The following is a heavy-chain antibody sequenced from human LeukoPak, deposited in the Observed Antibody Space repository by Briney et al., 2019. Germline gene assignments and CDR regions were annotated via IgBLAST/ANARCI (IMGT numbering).Heavy chain of an antibody. Sequence: ASVKVSCKAYGYAFTSYGISWVRQATGQGLEWMGWISAYNGNTNYAQKLQGRVTMTEDTSTDTAYMELSSLRPEDTAVYYCATVHYDFWSGYNWFDPWGQGTLVTVSS. CDR2: ISAYNGNT. V-gene: IGHV1-18*01. CDR3: ATVHYDFWSGYNWFDP. J-gene: IGHJ5*02. CDR1: GYAFTSYG. D-gene: IGHD3-3*01.